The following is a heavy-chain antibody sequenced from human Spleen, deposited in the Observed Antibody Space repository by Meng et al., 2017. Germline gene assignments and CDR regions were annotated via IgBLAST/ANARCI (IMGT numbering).Heavy chain of an antibody. V-gene: IGHV1-18*01. Sequence: ASVKVSCKASGYSFTKYGLSWVRQAPGQGPEWMGWIFAYNGDTNYAQNFRGRVTMTTDTSTNTAYMELMSLRSDDTAVYYCARARGEYSTTGYFDYWGQGTLVTVSS. CDR2: IFAYNGDT. CDR1: GYSFTKYG. D-gene: IGHD1/OR15-1a*01. CDR3: ARARGEYSTTGYFDY. J-gene: IGHJ4*02.